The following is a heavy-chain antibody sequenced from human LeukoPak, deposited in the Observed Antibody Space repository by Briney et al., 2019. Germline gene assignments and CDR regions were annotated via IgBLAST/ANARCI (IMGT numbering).Heavy chain of an antibody. CDR1: GFTFDDYA. Sequence: GRSLRLSCAASGFTFDDYAMHWVRQAPGKGLEWVSGISWNSGSIGYADSVKGRFTISRDNAKNSLYLQMNSLRAEDTALYYCAKDGVYDSSGFYYWGQGTLVTVSS. D-gene: IGHD3-22*01. CDR3: AKDGVYDSSGFYY. V-gene: IGHV3-9*01. CDR2: ISWNSGSI. J-gene: IGHJ4*02.